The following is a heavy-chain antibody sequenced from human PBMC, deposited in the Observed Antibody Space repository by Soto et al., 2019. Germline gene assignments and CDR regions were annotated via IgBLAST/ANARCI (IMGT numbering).Heavy chain of an antibody. V-gene: IGHV4-59*12. Sequence: SETLSLTCTVSGGSISSYYWSWIRQPPGKGLEWIGYIYYSGSTYYNPSLKSRVTISVDTSKNQFSLKLSSVTAADTAVYYCARKLDCSGGSCYSFGYFDYWGQGTLVTVSS. J-gene: IGHJ4*02. CDR1: GGSISSYY. D-gene: IGHD2-15*01. CDR3: ARKLDCSGGSCYSFGYFDY. CDR2: IYYSGST.